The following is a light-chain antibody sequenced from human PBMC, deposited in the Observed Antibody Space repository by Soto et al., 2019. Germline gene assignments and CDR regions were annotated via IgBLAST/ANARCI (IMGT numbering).Light chain of an antibody. Sequence: QSALTQPASVSGSPGQSITISWTGTSSEVGGYNYVSWYQQHPGKAPKLMIYDVSNRPSGVSNRFSGSKSGNTASLTISGLQAEDEADYYCSSYTSSSTLGVFGTGTKLTVL. J-gene: IGLJ1*01. CDR3: SSYTSSSTLGV. V-gene: IGLV2-14*01. CDR1: SSEVGGYNY. CDR2: DVS.